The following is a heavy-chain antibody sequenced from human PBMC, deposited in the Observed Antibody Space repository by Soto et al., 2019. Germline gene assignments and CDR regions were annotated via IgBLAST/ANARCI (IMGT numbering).Heavy chain of an antibody. Sequence: GGSLRLSCAASGFPFSSYAMSWVRQAPGRGLEWVSAISGSGGSTYYADSVKGRFTISRDNSKNTLYLQMNSLRVEDTAVYYCAKFLEWLLEYNWFDPWGQGTLVTVSS. V-gene: IGHV3-23*01. CDR2: ISGSGGST. D-gene: IGHD3-3*01. CDR3: AKFLEWLLEYNWFDP. J-gene: IGHJ5*02. CDR1: GFPFSSYA.